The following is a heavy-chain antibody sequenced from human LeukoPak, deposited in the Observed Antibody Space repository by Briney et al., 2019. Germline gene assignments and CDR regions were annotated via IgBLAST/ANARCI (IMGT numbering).Heavy chain of an antibody. D-gene: IGHD3-22*01. J-gene: IGHJ4*02. V-gene: IGHV3-30*18. CDR2: MSYDGSNK. Sequence: GGSLRLSCAASGFTFSSYGMHWVRQAPGKGLEGVAVMSYDGSNKYYADSVKGRFTISRDNSKNTLYLQVNSLRAEDTAVYYCAKDRDSSGYYPYDYWGQGTLVTVSS. CDR3: AKDRDSSGYYPYDY. CDR1: GFTFSSYG.